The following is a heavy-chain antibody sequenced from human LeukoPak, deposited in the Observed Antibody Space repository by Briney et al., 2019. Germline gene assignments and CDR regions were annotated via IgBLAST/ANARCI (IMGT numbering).Heavy chain of an antibody. Sequence: SETLSLTCTVSGGSIGSSAYYWGWIRQPPGKGLEWIGTIYYSGSTYYNPSLKSRVTISVDTSKNQFSLKLSSVTATDTAVYYCARGPVYYYGSGSYSDWGQGTLVTVSS. D-gene: IGHD3-10*01. CDR3: ARGPVYYYGSGSYSD. CDR2: IYYSGST. J-gene: IGHJ4*02. V-gene: IGHV4-39*01. CDR1: GGSIGSSAYY.